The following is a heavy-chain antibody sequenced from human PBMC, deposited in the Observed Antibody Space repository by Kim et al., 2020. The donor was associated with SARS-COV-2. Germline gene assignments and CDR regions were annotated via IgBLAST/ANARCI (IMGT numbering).Heavy chain of an antibody. CDR2: IYSGGST. D-gene: IGHD3-10*01. CDR3: ARARAGSGSYFWFDP. CDR1: GFTVSSNY. V-gene: IGHV3-53*01. J-gene: IGHJ5*02. Sequence: GGSLRLSCAASGFTVSSNYMSWVRQAPGKGLEWDSVIYSGGSTYYADSVKGRFTISRDNSKNTLYLQMNSLRAEDTAVYYCARARAGSGSYFWFDPWGQGTLVTVSS.